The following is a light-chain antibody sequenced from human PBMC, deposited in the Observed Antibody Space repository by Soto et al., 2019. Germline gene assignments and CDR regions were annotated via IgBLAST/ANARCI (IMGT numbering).Light chain of an antibody. CDR3: QQSYGTPLT. Sequence: DMEMTQSPSSLSAYVGDRVTITCRASQSITNYLNWYQHIPGKVPKLLIYAASSLQSGVPTRFSGSGSGTDFTLTINSLQPEDFATYYCQQSYGTPLTFGGGTKIEIK. J-gene: IGKJ4*01. V-gene: IGKV1-39*01. CDR2: AAS. CDR1: QSITNY.